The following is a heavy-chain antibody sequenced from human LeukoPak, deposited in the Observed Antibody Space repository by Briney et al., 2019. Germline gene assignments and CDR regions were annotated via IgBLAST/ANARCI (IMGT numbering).Heavy chain of an antibody. CDR1: GFTFSSYS. D-gene: IGHD2-15*01. CDR2: ISSSSSYI. V-gene: IGHV3-21*01. J-gene: IGHJ4*02. Sequence: GGSLRLSCAASGFTFSSYSKNWVRQAPGKGLEWVSSISSSSSYIYYADSVKGRFTISRDNAKNSLYLQMNSLRAEDTAVYYCASRARHCSGGSCYSGLVYWGQGNLVTVSS. CDR3: ASRARHCSGGSCYSGLVY.